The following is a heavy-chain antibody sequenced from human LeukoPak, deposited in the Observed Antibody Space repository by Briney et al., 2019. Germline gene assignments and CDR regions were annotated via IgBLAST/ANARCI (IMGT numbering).Heavy chain of an antibody. CDR2: IYSGGST. V-gene: IGHV3-66*02. Sequence: GGSLRLSCAASGFTVSSNYMSWVRQAPGKGLEWVSAIYSGGSTYYADSVKGRFTISRDNSKNTLYLQMNSLRAEDTAVYYCARARYCSGGSCYGIYYFDYWGQGTLVTVSS. CDR3: ARARYCSGGSCYGIYYFDY. CDR1: GFTVSSNY. J-gene: IGHJ4*02. D-gene: IGHD2-15*01.